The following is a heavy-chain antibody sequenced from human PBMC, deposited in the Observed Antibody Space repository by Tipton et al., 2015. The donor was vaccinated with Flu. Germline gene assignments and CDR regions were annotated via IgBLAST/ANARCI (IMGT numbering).Heavy chain of an antibody. CDR2: INHSGST. Sequence: TLSLTCAVYGGSFSGYYWSWIRQPPGKGLEWIGEINHSGSTNYNPSLKSRVTISVDTSKNQFPLKLSPVTAADTAGYYCARAPSGGSSIAARPNWFDPWGQGTLVTVSS. D-gene: IGHD6-6*01. V-gene: IGHV4-34*01. CDR3: ARAPSGGSSIAARPNWFDP. CDR1: GGSFSGYY. J-gene: IGHJ5*02.